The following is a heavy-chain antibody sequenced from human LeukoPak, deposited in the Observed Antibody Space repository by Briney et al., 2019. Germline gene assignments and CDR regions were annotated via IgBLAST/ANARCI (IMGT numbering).Heavy chain of an antibody. CDR3: ARELGAHYGIDP. CDR2: ISSSSSYI. V-gene: IGHV3-21*01. D-gene: IGHD4-17*01. Sequence: PGGSLRLSCAASGFTFSSYSMNWVRQAPGKGLEWVSSISSSSSYIYYADSVKGRFTISRDNAKNSLYLQMNSLRAEDTAVYYCARELGAHYGIDPWGQGTLVTVSS. J-gene: IGHJ5*02. CDR1: GFTFSSYS.